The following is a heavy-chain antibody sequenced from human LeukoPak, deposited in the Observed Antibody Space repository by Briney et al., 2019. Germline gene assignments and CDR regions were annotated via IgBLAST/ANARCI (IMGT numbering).Heavy chain of an antibody. Sequence: GSLRLSCAASGLTLSGYWMSWVRQAPGKGLEWVANIKQDGSEKYYVDSVRGRFTISRDNAKNSLYLQMNSLRAEDTAVYYCARESLLWEDPGGFDPWGQGTLVTVSS. CDR3: ARESLLWEDPGGFDP. CDR1: GLTLSGYW. D-gene: IGHD3-10*01. CDR2: IKQDGSEK. V-gene: IGHV3-7*01. J-gene: IGHJ5*02.